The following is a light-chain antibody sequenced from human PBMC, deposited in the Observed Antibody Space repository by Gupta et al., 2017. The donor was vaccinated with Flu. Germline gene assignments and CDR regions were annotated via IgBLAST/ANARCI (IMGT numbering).Light chain of an antibody. Sequence: SATLSCGASAPIMIVALAWFQQKCGQAPRLLIFAASNMATCIPDRFSGSGSGTYFTLTLSRLEPEDIAVYYCQDYGSSRPFGPGTRVEIK. V-gene: IGKV3-20*01. J-gene: IGKJ1*01. CDR3: QDYGSSRP. CDR2: AAS. CDR1: APIMIVA.